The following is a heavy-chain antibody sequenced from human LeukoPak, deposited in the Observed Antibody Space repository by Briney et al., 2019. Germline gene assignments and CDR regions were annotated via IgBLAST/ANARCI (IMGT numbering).Heavy chain of an antibody. Sequence: GGSLRLSCAASGFTVSSNYMSWVRQAPGKGLEWVSVIYSGGSTYYADSVKGRFTISRDNSKNTLYLQMNSMRAEDTAVYYCARGERYCSGGSCYYFDYWGQGTLVTVSS. CDR3: ARGERYCSGGSCYYFDY. D-gene: IGHD2-15*01. CDR2: IYSGGST. CDR1: GFTVSSNY. V-gene: IGHV3-53*01. J-gene: IGHJ4*02.